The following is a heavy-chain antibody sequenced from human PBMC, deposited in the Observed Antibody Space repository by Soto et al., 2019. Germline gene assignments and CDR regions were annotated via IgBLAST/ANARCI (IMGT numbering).Heavy chain of an antibody. V-gene: IGHV1-69*06. CDR1: GGTFSSYA. D-gene: IGHD6-6*01. J-gene: IGHJ6*02. Sequence: SVKVSCKASGGTFSSYAISWVRQAPGQGLEWMGGIIPIFGTANYAQKFQGRVTITADKSTSTAYMELSSLRSEDTAVYYCAGSSSSRGGYYYGMDVWGQGTTVTVSS. CDR2: IIPIFGTA. CDR3: AGSSSSRGGYYYGMDV.